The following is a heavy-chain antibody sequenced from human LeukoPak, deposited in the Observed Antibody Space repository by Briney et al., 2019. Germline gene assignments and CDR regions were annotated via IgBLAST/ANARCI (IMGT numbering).Heavy chain of an antibody. D-gene: IGHD2-15*01. Sequence: GGSLRLSCAASGFTVSGIYMSWVRQPPGKGLEWVSVIYSGGRTYYADSVKGRFTISRDNSKNTLSLQMNGLRAEDTAVYYCARARCSGGSCYPGAFDIWGQGTMVTVSS. CDR3: ARARCSGGSCYPGAFDI. CDR1: GFTVSGIY. J-gene: IGHJ3*02. V-gene: IGHV3-53*01. CDR2: IYSGGRT.